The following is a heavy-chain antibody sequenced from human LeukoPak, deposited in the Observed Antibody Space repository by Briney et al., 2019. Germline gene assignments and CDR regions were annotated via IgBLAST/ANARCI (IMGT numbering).Heavy chain of an antibody. CDR1: GFTFSSYS. CDR3: ARDQDTAMVAYYFDY. D-gene: IGHD5-18*01. CDR2: ISSSSSYI. V-gene: IGHV3-21*01. Sequence: GGSLRLSCAASGFTFSSYSMNWVRQAPGKGLEWVSSISSSSSYIYYADSVKGRFTISRDNAKNSLYLQMNSLRAEDTAVNYCARDQDTAMVAYYFDYWGQGTLVTVSS. J-gene: IGHJ4*02.